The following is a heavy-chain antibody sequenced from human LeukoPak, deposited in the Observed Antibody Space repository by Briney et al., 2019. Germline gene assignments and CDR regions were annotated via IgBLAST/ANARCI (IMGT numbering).Heavy chain of an antibody. D-gene: IGHD6-13*01. CDR1: GFTFSDYY. Sequence: NAGGSLRLSCAASGFTFSDYYMSSIRQAPGKGLEWVSYISSSGSTIYYADSVKGRFTISMDNAKNSLYLQMNSLRAEDTAVYYCARISAAAGIFDPWGQGTLVTVSS. V-gene: IGHV3-11*01. CDR2: ISSSGSTI. CDR3: ARISAAAGIFDP. J-gene: IGHJ5*02.